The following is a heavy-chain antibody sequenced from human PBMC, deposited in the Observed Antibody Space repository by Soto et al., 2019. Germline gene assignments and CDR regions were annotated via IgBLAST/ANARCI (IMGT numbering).Heavy chain of an antibody. J-gene: IGHJ6*02. V-gene: IGHV4-30-4*01. CDR3: ARYCSGGSCYSGGGMDV. D-gene: IGHD2-15*01. Sequence: QVQLQESGPGLVKPSQTLSLTCPVSGGSISSGDYYWSWIRQPPGKGLEWLGYIYYSGSTYYNPSLKSRVSISVDTSKNQFSLKLSSVTAADTAVYYCARYCSGGSCYSGGGMDVWGQGTTVTVSS. CDR2: IYYSGST. CDR1: GGSISSGDYY.